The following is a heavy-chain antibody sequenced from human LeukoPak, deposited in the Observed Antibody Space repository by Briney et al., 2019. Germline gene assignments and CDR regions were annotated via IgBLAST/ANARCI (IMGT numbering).Heavy chain of an antibody. V-gene: IGHV3-30*02. CDR2: IRYDGSNK. CDR3: AKYPATSTVTYYFDY. CDR1: GFTFSSYG. D-gene: IGHD4-17*01. J-gene: IGHJ4*02. Sequence: GGSLRLSCAASGFTFSSYGMLWVRQAPGKGLEWVAFIRYDGSNKYYADSVKGRFTISRDNSKNTLYLQMNSLRAEDTAVYYCAKYPATSTVTYYFDYWGQGTLVTVSS.